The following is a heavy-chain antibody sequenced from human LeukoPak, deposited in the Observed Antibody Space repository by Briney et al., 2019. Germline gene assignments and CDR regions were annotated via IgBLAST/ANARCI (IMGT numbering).Heavy chain of an antibody. Sequence: GGSLRLSCAASGFSFSDYYMHWVRQAPGKGLEWVAFIRHDGSNKYYADSVKGRFTISRDNAKNSLYLQMNSLRAEDTAVYYCARDLMGATHYFQHWGQGTLVTVSS. CDR2: IRHDGSNK. V-gene: IGHV3-30*02. D-gene: IGHD1-26*01. J-gene: IGHJ1*01. CDR3: ARDLMGATHYFQH. CDR1: GFSFSDYY.